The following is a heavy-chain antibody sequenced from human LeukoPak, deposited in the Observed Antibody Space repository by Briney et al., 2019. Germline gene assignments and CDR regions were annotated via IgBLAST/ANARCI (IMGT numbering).Heavy chain of an antibody. D-gene: IGHD1-26*01. V-gene: IGHV3-21*01. Sequence: GGSLRLSCAASGFTSSSYSMSWVRQAPGKGLEWVSSISSSSYIYYADSVKGRFTISRDNAKNSLYLQMNSLRAEDTAVYYCARDLTFPYSGSYGAFDIWGQGTMVTVSS. CDR3: ARDLTFPYSGSYGAFDI. CDR2: ISSSSYI. J-gene: IGHJ3*02. CDR1: GFTSSSYS.